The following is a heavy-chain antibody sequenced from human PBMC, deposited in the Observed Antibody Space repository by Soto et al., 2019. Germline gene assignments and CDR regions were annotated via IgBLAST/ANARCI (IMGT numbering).Heavy chain of an antibody. CDR1: GGSISSYY. CDR2: IYYSGST. CDR3: ARWPPLSAYGDYGFKLDY. V-gene: IGHV4-59*08. D-gene: IGHD4-17*01. J-gene: IGHJ4*02. Sequence: SETLSLTCTVSGGSISSYYWSWIRQPPGKGLEWIGYIYYSGSTNYNPSLKSRITISVATSKNQFSLKLSSVTAADTAVYYCARWPPLSAYGDYGFKLDYWGQGTLVTVSS.